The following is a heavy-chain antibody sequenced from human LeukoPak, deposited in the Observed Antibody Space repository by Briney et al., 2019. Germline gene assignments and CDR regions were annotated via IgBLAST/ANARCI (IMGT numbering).Heavy chain of an antibody. D-gene: IGHD1-26*01. Sequence: SETLSLTCAVYGGSFSGYYWSWIRQPPGKGLEWIGEINHSGSTNYNPSLKSQVTISVDTSKNQFSLKLSSVTAADTAVYYCASSEWELPSDYWGQGTLVTVSS. CDR1: GGSFSGYY. J-gene: IGHJ4*02. CDR3: ASSEWELPSDY. CDR2: INHSGST. V-gene: IGHV4-34*01.